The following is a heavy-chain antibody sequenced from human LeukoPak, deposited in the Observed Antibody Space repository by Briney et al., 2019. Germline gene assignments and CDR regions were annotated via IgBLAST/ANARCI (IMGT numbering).Heavy chain of an antibody. CDR1: GFTFSSYG. D-gene: IGHD2-15*01. V-gene: IGHV3-21*01. CDR2: ISSSSSYI. CDR3: ARDREFVCSGGSCYHDAFDI. J-gene: IGHJ3*02. Sequence: GGTLRLSCAASGFTFSSYGMSWVRQAPGKGLEWVSSISSSSSYIYYADSVKGRFTISRDNAKNSLYLQMNSLRAEDTAVYYCARDREFVCSGGSCYHDAFDIWGQGTMVTVSS.